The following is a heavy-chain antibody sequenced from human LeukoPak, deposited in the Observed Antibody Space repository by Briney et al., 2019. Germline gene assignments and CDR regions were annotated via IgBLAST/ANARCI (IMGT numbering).Heavy chain of an antibody. J-gene: IGHJ5*02. CDR3: ARGSPAAIQSGWFDP. V-gene: IGHV3-30*02. Sequence: GGSLRLSCAASGFTFSSYGMHWVRQAPGKGLEWVAFIRYEGSNKYYADSVKGGFTISRDNSKNTLYLQMNSLRAEDAAVYYCARGSPAAIQSGWFDPWGQGTLVTVSS. CDR1: GFTFSSYG. D-gene: IGHD2-2*02. CDR2: IRYEGSNK.